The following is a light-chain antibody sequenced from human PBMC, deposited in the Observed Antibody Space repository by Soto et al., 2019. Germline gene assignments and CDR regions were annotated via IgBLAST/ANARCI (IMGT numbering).Light chain of an antibody. CDR3: QSYDSSLHVV. CDR2: GNT. Sequence: QAVVTQPPSVSGAPGQRVTISCTGSSSNIGTGYDVHWYQQRPGTAPKLLIHGNTNRPSGVPDRFSGSKSGTSASLAITGLQAEDEADYYCQSYDSSLHVVFGGGTKLTVL. V-gene: IGLV1-40*01. CDR1: SSNIGTGYD. J-gene: IGLJ2*01.